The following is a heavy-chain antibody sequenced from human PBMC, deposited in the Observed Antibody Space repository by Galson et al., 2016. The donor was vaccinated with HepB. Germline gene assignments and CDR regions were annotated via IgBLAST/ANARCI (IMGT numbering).Heavy chain of an antibody. Sequence: SVKVSCTASGFTFTTYYFSWVRQAPGQGLECMSWISAYDGTAYYPEHLQGRVTMTTDTSKSTVYMELKRLGSDDTAVYYCARSRSGLDHAGLYWGQGTLVTVSS. J-gene: IGHJ4*02. CDR3: ARSRSGLDHAGLY. CDR1: GFTFTTYY. D-gene: IGHD3-3*01. CDR2: ISAYDGTA. V-gene: IGHV1-18*01.